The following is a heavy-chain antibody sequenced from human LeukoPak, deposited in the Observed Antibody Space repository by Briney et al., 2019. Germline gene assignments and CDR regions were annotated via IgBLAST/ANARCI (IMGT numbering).Heavy chain of an antibody. J-gene: IGHJ4*02. CDR2: IYYSGTT. CDR3: ASSLARIGYCSSTSCRSFDY. Sequence: SETLSLTCTVSGGSISDVNYYWSWIRQHPGKGLEWIGYIYYSGTTYYNPSLKSRVTISVDTSKIQFFLRLSSVTAADTAVYYCASSLARIGYCSSTSCRSFDYWGQGTLVTVSS. D-gene: IGHD2-2*01. CDR1: GGSISDVNYY. V-gene: IGHV4-31*03.